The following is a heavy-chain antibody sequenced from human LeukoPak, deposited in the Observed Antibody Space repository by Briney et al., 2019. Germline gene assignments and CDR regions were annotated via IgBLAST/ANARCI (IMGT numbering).Heavy chain of an antibody. CDR3: AKDRRYFVCWFDP. CDR2: ITGSGSST. D-gene: IGHD3-9*01. Sequence: GGSLRLSCAASGFIFSNYAMRWVRQAPRKGLEWVSGITGSGSSTYYADSVKGRFSISRDNSKNTLYLQMNSLRVEDTAVYYCAKDRRYFVCWFDPWGQGTLVTVSS. V-gene: IGHV3-23*01. J-gene: IGHJ5*02. CDR1: GFIFSNYA.